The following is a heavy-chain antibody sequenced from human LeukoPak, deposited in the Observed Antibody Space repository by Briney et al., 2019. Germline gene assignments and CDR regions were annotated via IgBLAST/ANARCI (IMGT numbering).Heavy chain of an antibody. Sequence: GGSLRLSYAASGFTFSSYWMSWVRQARGKGLEWVANIKQDGSEKYYVDSVKGRFTISRDNAKNSLYLQMNSLQTEDTAVYYCTPDLMDVWGKGTTVTVSS. V-gene: IGHV3-7*03. CDR1: GFTFSSYW. J-gene: IGHJ6*03. CDR2: IKQDGSEK. CDR3: TPDLMDV.